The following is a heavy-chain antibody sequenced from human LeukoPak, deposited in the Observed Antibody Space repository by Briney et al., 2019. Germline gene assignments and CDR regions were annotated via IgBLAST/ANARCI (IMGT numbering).Heavy chain of an antibody. J-gene: IGHJ3*02. CDR3: ARDKTIPGVPSDAFDI. CDR2: IYFSGST. Sequence: SETLSLTCTVSGDSISSNTYYWGWIRQPPGKGLEWIGSIYFSGSTYYNPSLKNRVTISLDTSKNQFSLKLSSVTAADTAVYYCARDKTIPGVPSDAFDIWGQGTMVTVSS. CDR1: GDSISSNTYY. V-gene: IGHV4-39*07. D-gene: IGHD1/OR15-1a*01.